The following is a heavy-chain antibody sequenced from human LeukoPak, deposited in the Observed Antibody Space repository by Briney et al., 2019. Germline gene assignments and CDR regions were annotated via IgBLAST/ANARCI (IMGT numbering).Heavy chain of an antibody. J-gene: IGHJ5*02. V-gene: IGHV4-59*01. D-gene: IGHD3-10*01. CDR3: AREGSYGSGSYSYLNWFDP. Sequence: SETLSLTCLVSGCSISRDNWNWLRQPPGKGLAWIGNIYHSGSTNYNPRLRSGVTISIDPSKHQFSLEPASVTAADTAVYYCAREGSYGSGSYSYLNWFDPWGRGTLVTVSS. CDR1: GCSISRDN. CDR2: IYHSGST.